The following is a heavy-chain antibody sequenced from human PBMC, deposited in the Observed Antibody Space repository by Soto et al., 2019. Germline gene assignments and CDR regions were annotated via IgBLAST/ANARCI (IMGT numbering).Heavy chain of an antibody. J-gene: IGHJ4*02. CDR2: IKDDGSEI. Sequence: GGSLRLSCAVSGFNVMSYWMSWVRQAPGKGLEWVASIKDDGSEIYYLQSVRGRFTISRDSAGNALHLAMNYLSAEDTGVYFCARDIGFDYVNWGQGTLVTVSS. CDR3: ARDIGFDYVN. CDR1: GFNVMSYW. V-gene: IGHV3-7*01. D-gene: IGHD3-16*01.